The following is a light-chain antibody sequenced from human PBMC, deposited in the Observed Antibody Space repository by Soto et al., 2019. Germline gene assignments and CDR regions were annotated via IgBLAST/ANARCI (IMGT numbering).Light chain of an antibody. J-gene: IGLJ3*02. Sequence: QSALTQPASVSGSPGQSITISCTGTSSDVGGYDYVSWYQQHPGFAPKLIIYEVTNRPSGVSNRFSGSKSGNTASLTISGLQAEDEAHYYCNSYTSDNTWVFGGGTKVTVL. CDR2: EVT. CDR1: SSDVGGYDY. V-gene: IGLV2-14*01. CDR3: NSYTSDNTWV.